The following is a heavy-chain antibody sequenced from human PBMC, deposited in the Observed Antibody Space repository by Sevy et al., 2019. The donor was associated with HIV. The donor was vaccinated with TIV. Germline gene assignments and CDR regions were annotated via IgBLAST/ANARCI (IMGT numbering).Heavy chain of an antibody. Sequence: GGSLRISCAASGFTFSSYAMSWVRQAPGKGLEWVSAISGSGGSTYYADSVKGRFTISRDNSKNTLYLQMNSLRAEDTAVYYCAKGQANVVVPAVLYYYYGIDVRGQGTTVTVSS. CDR2: ISGSGGST. D-gene: IGHD2-2*01. J-gene: IGHJ6*02. CDR3: AKGQANVVVPAVLYYYYGIDV. CDR1: GFTFSSYA. V-gene: IGHV3-23*01.